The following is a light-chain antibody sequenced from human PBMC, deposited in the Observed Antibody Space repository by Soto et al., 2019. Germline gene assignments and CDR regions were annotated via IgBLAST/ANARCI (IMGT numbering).Light chain of an antibody. V-gene: IGLV2-23*01. CDR1: SSDVGSYNL. Sequence: SALTXPASVSGSPGQSITISCTGTSSDVGSYNLVSWYQQHPGKAPKLMIYEGSKRPSGVSNRFSGSKSGNTASLTISGLQAEDEADYYCCSYAGSSTYVFGTGTKV. CDR2: EGS. CDR3: CSYAGSSTYV. J-gene: IGLJ1*01.